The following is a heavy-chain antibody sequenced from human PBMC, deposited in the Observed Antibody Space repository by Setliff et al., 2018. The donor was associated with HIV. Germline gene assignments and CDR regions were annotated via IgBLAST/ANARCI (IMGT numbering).Heavy chain of an antibody. J-gene: IGHJ4*02. V-gene: IGHV4-59*12. Sequence: SETLSLTCTVSGVSISNYYWSWIRQPPGKGLEWIGYMYYSGNTNYNPSLKSRVTISVDTSKNQFSLKLSSVTAADTAVFYCARLTTTYYYDSSAYYHPVWGQGTLVTVS. D-gene: IGHD3-22*01. CDR1: GVSISNYY. CDR3: ARLTTTYYYDSSAYYHPV. CDR2: MYYSGNT.